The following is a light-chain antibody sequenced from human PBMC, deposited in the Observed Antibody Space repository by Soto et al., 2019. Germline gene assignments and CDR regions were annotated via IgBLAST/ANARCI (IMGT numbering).Light chain of an antibody. J-gene: IGKJ2*01. CDR1: QSISSL. Sequence: DIQMTQSPSSLPAFVGDRVTITCRASQSISSLLAWYQQKPGKAPRLLIYDTSSLESGVPSRFSGSGSGTEFTLTISSLQPDDFATYYCQEYNTFSYTFGQGTRLAI. V-gene: IGKV1-5*01. CDR3: QEYNTFSYT. CDR2: DTS.